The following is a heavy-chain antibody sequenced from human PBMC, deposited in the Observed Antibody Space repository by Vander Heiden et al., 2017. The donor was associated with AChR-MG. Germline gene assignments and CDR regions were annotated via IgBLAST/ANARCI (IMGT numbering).Heavy chain of an antibody. CDR1: GFPFSGSW. J-gene: IGHJ4*02. CDR3: TTGNWIELPDY. D-gene: IGHD1-1*01. CDR2: IKNKNDGGTT. Sequence: EVQLVVSGGGLVKPGGSLRLSCAVSGFPFSGSWMTWVRQAPGKGLEWVGRIKNKNDGGTTDYAAPVQGRFTISRDDSKATLYLQMNRMKTEDTAMYYGTTGNWIELPDYWGQGTLVTVSS. V-gene: IGHV3-15*01.